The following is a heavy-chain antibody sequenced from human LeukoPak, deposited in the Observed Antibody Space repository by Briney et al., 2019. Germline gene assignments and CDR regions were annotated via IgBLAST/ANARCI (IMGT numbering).Heavy chain of an antibody. CDR1: GGSFSGYY. D-gene: IGHD3-10*01. Sequence: PSETLSLTCAVYGGSFSGYYWSWIRQPPGKGLEWIGEINHSGSTNYNPSLKSRVTISVDTSKNQFSLKLSSVTAADTAVYYCARPSIRGVINYWGQETLVTVSS. CDR2: INHSGST. V-gene: IGHV4-34*01. CDR3: ARPSIRGVINY. J-gene: IGHJ4*02.